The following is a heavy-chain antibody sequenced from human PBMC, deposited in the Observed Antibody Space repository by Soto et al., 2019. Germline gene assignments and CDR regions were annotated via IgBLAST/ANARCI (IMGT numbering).Heavy chain of an antibody. J-gene: IGHJ4*02. D-gene: IGHD1-1*01. CDR3: ARGGQMNWNDRSGNFDY. CDR2: IYHSGST. V-gene: IGHV4-4*02. Sequence: QVQLQESGPGLVKPSGTLSLTCAVSGGSISSANWWSWVRQPPGKGLEWIGEIYHSGSTNYNPSLKSRVTISVDKSKNQFSLRLSSVTAADTAVYYCARGGQMNWNDRSGNFDYWGQGTLVTVSS. CDR1: GGSISSANW.